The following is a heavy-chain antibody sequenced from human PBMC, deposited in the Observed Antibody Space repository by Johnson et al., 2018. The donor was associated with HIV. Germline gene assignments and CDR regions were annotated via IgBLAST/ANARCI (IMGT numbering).Heavy chain of an antibody. J-gene: IGHJ3*02. D-gene: IGHD6-13*01. Sequence: QVQLVESGGGVVQPGRSLRLSCAVSGFTLSSYVMHWVRQAPGKGLEWVAVMSYDGSDKYYADSVKGRFTISRDNSKNTLYLQMNSLRAEDTAVYYCARGDLAAAGNGAFDIWGQGTMVTVSS. CDR1: GFTLSSYV. V-gene: IGHV3-30*04. CDR2: MSYDGSDK. CDR3: ARGDLAAAGNGAFDI.